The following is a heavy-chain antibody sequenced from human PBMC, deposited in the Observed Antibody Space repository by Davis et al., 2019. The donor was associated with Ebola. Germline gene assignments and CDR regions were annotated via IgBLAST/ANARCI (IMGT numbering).Heavy chain of an antibody. D-gene: IGHD4-23*01. CDR3: ARGPSTGNSFTY. V-gene: IGHV3-7*01. CDR2: IKQDGSEK. Sequence: GGSLRLSCAASGFTFSSYWMSWVRQAPGKGLEWVANIKQDGSEKYYVDSVKGRFTISRDNDKNSLSLQMNGLRAEDTAVCYCARGPSTGNSFTYWGQGTLVTVSS. J-gene: IGHJ4*02. CDR1: GFTFSSYW.